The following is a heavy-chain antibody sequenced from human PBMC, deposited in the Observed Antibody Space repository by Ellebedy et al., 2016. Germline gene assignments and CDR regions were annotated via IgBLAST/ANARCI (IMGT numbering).Heavy chain of an antibody. J-gene: IGHJ5*02. Sequence: GGSLRLXXMASGFAFNSYSMNWVRQAPGKGLEWVANIKQDGSEKYYVDSVKGRFTISRDNAKNSLYLQMNSLRAEDTAVYYCARDAGLWFGELNWFDPWGQGTLVTVSS. D-gene: IGHD3-10*01. V-gene: IGHV3-7*01. CDR2: IKQDGSEK. CDR3: ARDAGLWFGELNWFDP. CDR1: GFAFNSYS.